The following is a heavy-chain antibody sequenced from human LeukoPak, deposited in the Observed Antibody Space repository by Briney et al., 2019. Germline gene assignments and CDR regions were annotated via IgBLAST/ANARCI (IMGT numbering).Heavy chain of an antibody. CDR1: GFTLSDYY. V-gene: IGHV3-11*06. CDR2: ISSSSSYT. Sequence: PGGSLRLSCAASGFTLSDYYMSWIRQAPGKGLEWVSYISSSSSYTNYADSVKGRFTISRDNAKNSLYLQMNSLRAEDTAVYYCARTLYSSSWFDPWGQGTLVTVSS. D-gene: IGHD6-13*01. CDR3: ARTLYSSSWFDP. J-gene: IGHJ5*02.